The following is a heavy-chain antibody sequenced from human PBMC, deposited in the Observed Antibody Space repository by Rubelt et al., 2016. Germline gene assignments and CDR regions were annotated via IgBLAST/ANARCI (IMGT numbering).Heavy chain of an antibody. CDR1: GGSISSSNY. Sequence: QLQLQESGPGLVKPSETLSLACTVSGGSISSSNYWGWVRQSPGKGLEWIATVYYSGDTYFKSSLKSRVSISLDTSKNQFALKLSFVTAADTAVYYCARRAYGARENWYFDLWGRGTLVTVSS. CDR2: VYYSGDT. CDR3: ARRAYGARENWYFDL. V-gene: IGHV4-39*01. D-gene: IGHD4-17*01. J-gene: IGHJ2*01.